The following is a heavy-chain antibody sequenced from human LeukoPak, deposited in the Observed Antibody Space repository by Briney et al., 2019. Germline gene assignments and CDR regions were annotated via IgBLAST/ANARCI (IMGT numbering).Heavy chain of an antibody. J-gene: IGHJ4*02. CDR2: IKSKTDGGTT. CDR3: TTEIVGANGFDY. V-gene: IGHV3-15*01. D-gene: IGHD1-26*01. CDR1: GFTFSNAW. Sequence: GGSLRLSCSASGFTFSNAWMSWVRQAPGKGLEWVGRIKSKTDGGTTDYAAPVKGRFTISRDDSKNTLYLQMNSLKTEDTAVYYCTTEIVGANGFDYWGQGTLVTVSS.